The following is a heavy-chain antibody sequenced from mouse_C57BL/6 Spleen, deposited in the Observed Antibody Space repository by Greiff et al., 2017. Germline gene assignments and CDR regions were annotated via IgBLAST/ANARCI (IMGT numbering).Heavy chain of an antibody. CDR2: INPSTGGT. Sequence: VQLQQSGPELVKPGASVKISCKASGYSFTGYYMHWVKQSSEKSLEWIGEINPSTGGTSYNQKFKGKATLTVDKSSSTAYMQLKSLTSEDSAVYYCAALLLNYWGQGTTLTVSS. V-gene: IGHV1-43*01. CDR1: GYSFTGYY. CDR3: AALLLNY. J-gene: IGHJ2*01. D-gene: IGHD1-1*01.